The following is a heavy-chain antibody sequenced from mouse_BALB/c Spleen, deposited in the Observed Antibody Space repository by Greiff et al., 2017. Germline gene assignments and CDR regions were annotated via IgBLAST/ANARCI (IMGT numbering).Heavy chain of an antibody. V-gene: IGHV2-6-7*01. CDR3: AREGEFYAMDY. J-gene: IGHJ4*01. Sequence: QVQLKESGPGLVAPSQSLSITCTVSGFSLTGYGVNWVRQPPGKGLEWLGMIWGDGSTDYNSALKSRLSISKDNSKSQVFLKMNSLQTDDTARYYCAREGEFYAMDYWGQGTSVAVSS. CDR2: IWGDGST. CDR1: GFSLTGYG.